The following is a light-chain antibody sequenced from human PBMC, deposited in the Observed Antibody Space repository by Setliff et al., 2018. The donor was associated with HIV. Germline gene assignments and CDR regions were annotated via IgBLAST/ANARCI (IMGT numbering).Light chain of an antibody. J-gene: IGLJ1*01. CDR2: EVS. CDR3: SSFTTTTTLV. Sequence: QSVLTQPASVSGSPGQSITISCTGTSSDVGSYNYVSWYQQHPGKAPKLMISEVSNRPSGVSNRFSGSKSDNTDSLTISGLQAEDEADYFCSSFTTTTTLVFGTGTKVTVL. CDR1: SSDVGSYNY. V-gene: IGLV2-14*01.